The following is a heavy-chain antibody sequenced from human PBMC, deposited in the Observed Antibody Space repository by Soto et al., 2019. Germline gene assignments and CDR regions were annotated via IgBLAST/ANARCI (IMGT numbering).Heavy chain of an antibody. CDR1: GFTFSTYG. D-gene: IGHD3-10*01. J-gene: IGHJ3*02. Sequence: QVQLVESGGGVVQPGRSLRLSCAASGFTFSTYGMHWVRQAPGKGLEWVAIIWFDGSNKYYAESVEGRFTISRDNSKSTLFLQMKSLRDEDTAVYYCGRGSGSATPGPFDIWGRGTMVTVSS. CDR3: GRGSGSATPGPFDI. CDR2: IWFDGSNK. V-gene: IGHV3-33*01.